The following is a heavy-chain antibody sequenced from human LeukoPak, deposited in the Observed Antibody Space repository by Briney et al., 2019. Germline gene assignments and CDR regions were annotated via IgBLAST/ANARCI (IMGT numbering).Heavy chain of an antibody. CDR1: GFTFDDYA. CDR2: ISWNSGSI. J-gene: IGHJ3*02. V-gene: IGHV3-9*01. CDR3: AKEALWFGELCTDAFDI. Sequence: GGSLRLSCAASGFTFDDYAMHWVRQAPGKGLEWVSGISWNSGSIGYADSVKGRFTISRDNAKNSLYLQMNSLRAEDTALYYCAKEALWFGELCTDAFDIWGQGTMVTVSS. D-gene: IGHD3-10*01.